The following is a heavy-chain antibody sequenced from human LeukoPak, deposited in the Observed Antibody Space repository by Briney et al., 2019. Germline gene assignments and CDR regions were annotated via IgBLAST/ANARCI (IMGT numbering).Heavy chain of an antibody. CDR2: LSYDGSIK. CDR3: ARGVSTWYRIDY. Sequence: GGSLRLSCAASGFPFSSYSFHWVRQAPGKGLEWVALLSYDGSIKHYADSVKGRFTLPRDNSKSTVYLQMDSLRADDTAVYYCARGVSTWYRIDYWGQGTLVTVSS. V-gene: IGHV3-30*01. J-gene: IGHJ4*02. CDR1: GFPFSSYS. D-gene: IGHD6-13*01.